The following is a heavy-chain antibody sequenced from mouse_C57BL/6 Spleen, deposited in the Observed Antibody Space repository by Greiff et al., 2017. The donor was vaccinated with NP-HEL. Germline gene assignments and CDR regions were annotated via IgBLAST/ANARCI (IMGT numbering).Heavy chain of an antibody. J-gene: IGHJ4*01. CDR1: GYTFTSYW. V-gene: IGHV1-69*01. Sequence: VKLQQPGAELVMPGASVKLSCKASGYTFTSYWMHWVKQRPGQGLEWIGEIDPSDSYTNYNQKFKGKSTLTVDKSSSTAYMQLSSLTSEDPAVYYCARTPMVNYAMDYWGQGTSVTVSS. CDR2: IDPSDSYT. D-gene: IGHD2-2*01. CDR3: ARTPMVNYAMDY.